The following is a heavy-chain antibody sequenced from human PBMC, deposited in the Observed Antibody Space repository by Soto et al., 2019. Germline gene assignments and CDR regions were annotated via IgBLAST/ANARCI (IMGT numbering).Heavy chain of an antibody. D-gene: IGHD2-21*01. CDR2: IYYSGST. V-gene: IGHV4-39*01. Sequence: SETLSLTCSVSGGSISPTTYYWEWIRQSPGKGLEWIGSIYYSGSTFYDPSLKNRVTISVDTSKNQISLKMKSVTAADTGFYYCVSRRKYCGEDNCFPEPEYWGQGTLVTVAS. J-gene: IGHJ4*02. CDR1: GGSISPTTYY. CDR3: VSRRKYCGEDNCFPEPEY.